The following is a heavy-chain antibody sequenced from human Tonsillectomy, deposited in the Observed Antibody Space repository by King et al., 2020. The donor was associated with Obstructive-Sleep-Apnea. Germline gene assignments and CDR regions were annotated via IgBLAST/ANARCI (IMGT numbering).Heavy chain of an antibody. Sequence: VQLVESGGGVVQPARSLRLSCAASGFTFSSYGMHWVRQAPGKGLEWVAFIQYDGNNKYYADSVKGRFTISRDNSKNTLYLQMNSLRAEDTAVYYCAKEVYAYCSGGSCYDGFDYWGQGTLVTVSS. D-gene: IGHD2-15*01. CDR1: GFTFSSYG. CDR2: IQYDGNNK. J-gene: IGHJ4*02. V-gene: IGHV3-30*02. CDR3: AKEVYAYCSGGSCYDGFDY.